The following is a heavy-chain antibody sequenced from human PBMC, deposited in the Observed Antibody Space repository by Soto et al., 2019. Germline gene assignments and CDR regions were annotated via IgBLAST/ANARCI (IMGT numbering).Heavy chain of an antibody. CDR1: GFTFTSSA. V-gene: IGHV1-58*01. Sequence: SVKVSCKASGFTFTSSAVQWVRQARGQRLEWIGWIVVGSGNTNYAQKFQERVTITRDMSTSTAYMELSSLRSEDTAVYYCAADGTDYDFWTLDVWGQGTTVTVS. CDR2: IVVGSGNT. D-gene: IGHD3-3*01. J-gene: IGHJ6*02. CDR3: AADGTDYDFWTLDV.